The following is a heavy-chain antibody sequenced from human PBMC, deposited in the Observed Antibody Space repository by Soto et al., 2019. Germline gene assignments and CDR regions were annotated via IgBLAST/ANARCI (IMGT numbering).Heavy chain of an antibody. CDR3: ARAPGPRFENWFDP. J-gene: IGHJ5*02. CDR1: GSTLISYA. CDR2: IIPIFGTA. V-gene: IGHV1-69*01. Sequence: SVKVSCKASGSTLISYAISWVRRAPGQGLEWMGGIIPIFGTANYAQKFQGRVTITADESTSTAYMELSSLRSEDTAVYYCARAPGPRFENWFDPWGQGTLVTVSS. D-gene: IGHD3-10*01.